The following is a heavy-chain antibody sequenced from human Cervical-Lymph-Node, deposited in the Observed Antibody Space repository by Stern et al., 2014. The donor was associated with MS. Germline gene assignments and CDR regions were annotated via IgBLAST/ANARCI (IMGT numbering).Heavy chain of an antibody. CDR2: ISGSGGST. D-gene: IGHD1-1*01. Sequence: VQLVESGGGLVEPGGSLRLSCAASGFTFRNYAMNWVRQAPGKGLEWVSVISGSGGSTYYADSVEGRFTISRDNSKNTLYLQMSSLTAEDTAIYYCAKDQTVPLYYFDYWGQGTLVTVSS. V-gene: IGHV3-23*04. CDR1: GFTFRNYA. J-gene: IGHJ4*02. CDR3: AKDQTVPLYYFDY.